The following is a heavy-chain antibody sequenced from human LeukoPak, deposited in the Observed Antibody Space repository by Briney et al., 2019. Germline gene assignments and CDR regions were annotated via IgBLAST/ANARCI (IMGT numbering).Heavy chain of an antibody. J-gene: IGHJ5*02. CDR2: IIPILGIA. Sequence: ASVKVSCKASGGTFSSYTISLVRQAPGQGLEWMGRIIPILGIANYAQKFQGRVTITADKSTSTAYMELSSLRSEDTAVYYCARDSVVPAAIRLNWFDPWGQGTLVTVSS. V-gene: IGHV1-69*04. CDR1: GGTFSSYT. D-gene: IGHD2-2*02. CDR3: ARDSVVPAAIRLNWFDP.